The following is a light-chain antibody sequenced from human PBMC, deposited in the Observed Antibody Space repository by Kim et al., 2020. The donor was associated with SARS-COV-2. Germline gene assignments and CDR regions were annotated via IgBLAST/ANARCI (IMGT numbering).Light chain of an antibody. CDR2: DVI. J-gene: IGLJ1*01. CDR3: SSYRSVNTYV. V-gene: IGLV2-14*03. Sequence: HSITRAWPETRRDVGAYYYVSWYQQDPGKAPKLIIYDVIKRPSGVSDRFSGSKSGNTASLTISGLQAEDEADYYCSSYRSVNTYVFGTGTKVTVL. CDR1: RRDVGAYYY.